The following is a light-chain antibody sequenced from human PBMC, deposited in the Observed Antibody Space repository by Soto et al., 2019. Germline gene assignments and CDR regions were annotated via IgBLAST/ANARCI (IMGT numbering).Light chain of an antibody. Sequence: LTQPASVSGSPGQSITISCTGTSSDVGGYDYVSWYQQLPGKAPKLMIYDVNNRPSGVSNRFSGSKSGNTASLTISGLQAEDEADYHCSSYTGTSTFVFGGGNKVTVL. CDR2: DVN. CDR3: SSYTGTSTFV. V-gene: IGLV2-14*01. CDR1: SSDVGGYDY. J-gene: IGLJ1*01.